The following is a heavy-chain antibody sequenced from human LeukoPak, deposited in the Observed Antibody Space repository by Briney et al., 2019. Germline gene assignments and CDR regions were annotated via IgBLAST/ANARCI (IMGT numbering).Heavy chain of an antibody. CDR3: ARDWVAGVPFDAFDI. D-gene: IGHD3-10*01. Sequence: PGGSLRLSCAASGFTLSSYWMSWVRQAPGKGLEWVANIKEDGSEKYYVDSVKGRFTISRDNAQKSVYLHMNSLTAEDTALYYCARDWVAGVPFDAFDIWGQGTMVSVSS. V-gene: IGHV3-7*03. CDR2: IKEDGSEK. J-gene: IGHJ3*02. CDR1: GFTLSSYW.